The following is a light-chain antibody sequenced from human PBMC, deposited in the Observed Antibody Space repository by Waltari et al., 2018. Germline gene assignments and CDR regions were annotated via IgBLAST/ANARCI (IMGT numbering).Light chain of an antibody. CDR1: YIGSKR. CDR3: QVWDSDSDHYI. CDR2: DDK. V-gene: IGLV3-21*02. J-gene: IGLJ1*01. Sequence: SYVLTQAPSASVAPGQTARLTCAGNYIGSKRVTWYQQRPGQAPVLVVYDDKDRPSGIPDRFSGSNSGNTATLTISRVEAGDEGDYFCQVWDSDSDHYIFASGTKVTVL.